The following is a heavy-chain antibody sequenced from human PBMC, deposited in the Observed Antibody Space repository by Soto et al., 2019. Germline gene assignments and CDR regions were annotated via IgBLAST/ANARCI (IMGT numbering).Heavy chain of an antibody. Sequence: PSETLSLTCTVSGGSISSYYWSWIRQPPGKGLEWIGYIYYSGSTNYNPSLKSRVTISVDTSKNQFSLKLSSVTAADTAVYYCARGGVATIHDYWGQGTLVTGSS. V-gene: IGHV4-59*12. CDR1: GGSISSYY. CDR2: IYYSGST. D-gene: IGHD5-12*01. CDR3: ARGGVATIHDY. J-gene: IGHJ4*02.